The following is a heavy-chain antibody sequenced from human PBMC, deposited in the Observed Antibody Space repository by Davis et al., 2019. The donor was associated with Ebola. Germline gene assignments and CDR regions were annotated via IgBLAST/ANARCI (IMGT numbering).Heavy chain of an antibody. D-gene: IGHD5-24*01. CDR2: IIPILAIT. J-gene: IGHJ4*02. CDR1: GGTFSSYT. V-gene: IGHV1-69*02. Sequence: SVKVSCKASGGTFSSYTISWVRQAPGQGLEWMGRIIPILAITNYAQKFQGRFTITAHKSTSTAYMELSSLRSEDTAVYYCATRREGYTWTEEYWGQGTLVTVSS. CDR3: ATRREGYTWTEEY.